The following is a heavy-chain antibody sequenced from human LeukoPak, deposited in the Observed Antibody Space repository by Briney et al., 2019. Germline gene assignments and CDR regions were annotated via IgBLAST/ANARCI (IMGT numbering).Heavy chain of an antibody. D-gene: IGHD6-13*01. J-gene: IGHJ4*02. CDR1: GGSISSYY. V-gene: IGHV4-59*01. Sequence: SETLSLTCTVSGGSISSYYWSWIRQPPGKGLEWIGYVYYSGSTSYNPSLNSRVTISGDTCKNQFSLKLSSVTAADTAVYYCALTWIAAAGLYFDYWGQGTLVTVSS. CDR2: VYYSGST. CDR3: ALTWIAAAGLYFDY.